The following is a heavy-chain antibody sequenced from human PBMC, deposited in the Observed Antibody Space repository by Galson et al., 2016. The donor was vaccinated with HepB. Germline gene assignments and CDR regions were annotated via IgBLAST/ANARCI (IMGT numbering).Heavy chain of an antibody. D-gene: IGHD3-3*01. V-gene: IGHV4-39*07. Sequence: ETLSLTCTVSGGSISYSNYYWGWIRQPPGKGLEWIGNIYYSGSTYYNPSLKSRVTISVDTSKNQFSLKLSSVTAADTAVYYCARADRSYSDFWSGYDHYYHAMDVWGKGTTVTVSP. CDR1: GGSISYSNYY. CDR3: ARADRSYSDFWSGYDHYYHAMDV. J-gene: IGHJ6*04. CDR2: IYYSGST.